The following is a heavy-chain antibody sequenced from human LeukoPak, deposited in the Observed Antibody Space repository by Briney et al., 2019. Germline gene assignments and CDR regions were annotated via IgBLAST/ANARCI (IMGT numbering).Heavy chain of an antibody. CDR1: GGTFSSYA. D-gene: IGHD3-22*01. J-gene: IGHJ4*02. CDR3: ARDSSGYYYGV. CDR2: INPSGGST. V-gene: IGHV1-46*01. Sequence: ASVKVSCKASGGTFSSYAISWVRQAPGQGLEWMGIINPSGGSTSYAQKFQGRVTMTRDTSTSTVYMELSSLRSEDTAVYYCARDSSGYYYGVWGQGTLVTVSS.